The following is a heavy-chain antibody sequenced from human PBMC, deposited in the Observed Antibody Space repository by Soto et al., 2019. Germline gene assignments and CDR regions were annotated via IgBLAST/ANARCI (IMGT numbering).Heavy chain of an antibody. CDR2: IYYSGST. CDR3: ARHFADCTNGVCYTVGWFDP. D-gene: IGHD2-8*01. V-gene: IGHV4-39*01. CDR1: GGSISSSSYY. Sequence: PSETLSLTCTVSGGSISSSSYYWGWIRQPPGKGLEWIGSIYYSGSTYYNPSLKSRVTISVDTSKNQFSLKLSSVTAADTAVYYCARHFADCTNGVCYTVGWFDPWGQGTLVTVSS. J-gene: IGHJ5*02.